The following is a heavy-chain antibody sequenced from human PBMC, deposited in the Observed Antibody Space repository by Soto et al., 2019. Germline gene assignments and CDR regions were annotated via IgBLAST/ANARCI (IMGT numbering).Heavy chain of an antibody. CDR1: GFTFSSYG. CDR2: IWYDGSNK. V-gene: IGHV3-33*01. D-gene: IGHD2-8*01. CDR3: ARGHCTNGVCYGRGYYYGKDV. J-gene: IGHJ6*02. Sequence: GGSLRLSCAASGFTFSSYGMHWVRQAPGKGLEWVAVIWYDGSNKYYADSVKGRFTISRDNSKNTLYLQMNRLRAEDTAVYYCARGHCTNGVCYGRGYYYGKDVWGQVTTVTVSS.